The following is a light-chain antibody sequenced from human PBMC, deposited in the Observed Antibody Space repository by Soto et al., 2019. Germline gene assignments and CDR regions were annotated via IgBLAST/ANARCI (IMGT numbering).Light chain of an antibody. V-gene: IGLV3-9*01. CDR2: RID. CDR3: QVWDSSTPVV. Sequence: SYKLTQPLSVSVALGQTARITCGGNNIATKNVHWYQQKPGQAPVLVIYRIDNRPSGIPERFSGSNSGNTATLTISRAQDGDEADYYCQVWDSSTPVVFGGGTKLTVL. J-gene: IGLJ2*01. CDR1: NIATKN.